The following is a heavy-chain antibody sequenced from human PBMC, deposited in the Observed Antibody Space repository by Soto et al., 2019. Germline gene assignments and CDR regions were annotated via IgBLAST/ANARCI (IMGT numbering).Heavy chain of an antibody. J-gene: IGHJ6*02. CDR2: ISAYNGNT. CDR3: ARATRGVIIDYYYGMDV. CDR1: GGTFSSYA. D-gene: IGHD3-10*01. Sequence: SSVKVSCKASGGTFSSYAISWVRQAPGQGLEWMGWISAYNGNTNYAQKLQGRVTMTTATSTSTAYMELRSLRSDATALYYCARATRGVIIDYYYGMDVWGQGTKVTVSS. V-gene: IGHV1-18*01.